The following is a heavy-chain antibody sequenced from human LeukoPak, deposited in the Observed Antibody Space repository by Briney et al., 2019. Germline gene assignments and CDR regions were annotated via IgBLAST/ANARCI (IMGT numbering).Heavy chain of an antibody. Sequence: GASVKVSCKASGYTFTSYDINWVRQATGQGLEWMGWMNPNSGNTGYAQKFQGRVTMTRNTSISTAYMELSSLRSEDTAVYYCARDYYDSSLEDYYYMDVWGKGTTVTVSS. V-gene: IGHV1-8*01. J-gene: IGHJ6*03. D-gene: IGHD3-22*01. CDR3: ARDYYDSSLEDYYYMDV. CDR1: GYTFTSYD. CDR2: MNPNSGNT.